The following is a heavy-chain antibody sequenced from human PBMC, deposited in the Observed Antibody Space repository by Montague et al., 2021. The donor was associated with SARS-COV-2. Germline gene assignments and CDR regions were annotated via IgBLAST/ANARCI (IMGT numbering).Heavy chain of an antibody. Sequence: SETLSLTCTVSGGSIGSNTNYWNWIRQPPGKGLEWIGSLSYSGTTYYNPSLKSRVTISVDTSKNQFSLKLSSVTATDTAVYYCARRGRGSDILTVYRDGFDIWGRGTMVTVSS. J-gene: IGHJ3*02. CDR1: GGSIGSNTNY. CDR3: ARRGRGSDILTVYRDGFDI. D-gene: IGHD3-9*01. CDR2: LSYSGTT. V-gene: IGHV4-39*01.